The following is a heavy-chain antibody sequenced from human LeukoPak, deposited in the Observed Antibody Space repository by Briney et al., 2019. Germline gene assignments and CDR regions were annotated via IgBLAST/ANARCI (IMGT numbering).Heavy chain of an antibody. CDR3: ARGAPPDTAMVYDAFDI. V-gene: IGHV3-48*04. Sequence: GGSLRLSCAASGFTFSSYSMNWVRQAPGKGLEWVSYISSSSSTIYYADSVKGRFTISRDNAKNSLYLQMNSLRAEDTVVYYCARGAPPDTAMVYDAFDIWGQGTMVTVSS. CDR1: GFTFSSYS. J-gene: IGHJ3*02. CDR2: ISSSSSTI. D-gene: IGHD5-18*01.